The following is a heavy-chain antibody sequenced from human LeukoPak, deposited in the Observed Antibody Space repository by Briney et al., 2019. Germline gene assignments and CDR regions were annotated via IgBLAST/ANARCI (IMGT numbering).Heavy chain of an antibody. D-gene: IGHD3-10*01. J-gene: IGHJ3*02. CDR2: IKQDGSEK. CDR3: ARDREGSGVFDI. CDR1: GFTFSRYW. Sequence: GGSLRLSCAASGFTFSRYWMSWVRQAPGKGLEWVANIKQDGSEKYYVDSVKGRFTISRDNAKNSLYLQMNSLRAEDTAVYYCARDREGSGVFDIWGQGTMVTVSS. V-gene: IGHV3-7*01.